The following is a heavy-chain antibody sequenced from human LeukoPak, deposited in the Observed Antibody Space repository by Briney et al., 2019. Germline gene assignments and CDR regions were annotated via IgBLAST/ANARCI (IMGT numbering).Heavy chain of an antibody. CDR2: INHSGST. V-gene: IGHV4-34*01. D-gene: IGHD4-17*01. CDR3: ARERMTTVTTAYFDY. J-gene: IGHJ4*02. Sequence: SETLSLTCAVYGGSFSGYYWSWIRQPPGKGLEWIGEINHSGSTNYNPSLKSRVTISVDTSKNQFSLKLSSVTAADTAVYYCARERMTTVTTAYFDYWGQGTLVTVSS. CDR1: GGSFSGYY.